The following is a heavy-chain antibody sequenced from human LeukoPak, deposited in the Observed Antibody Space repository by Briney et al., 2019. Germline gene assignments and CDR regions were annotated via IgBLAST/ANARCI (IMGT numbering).Heavy chain of an antibody. V-gene: IGHV3-7*01. J-gene: IGHJ4*02. CDR1: GFTFSTYW. D-gene: IGHD2-21*01. Sequence: GGSLRLSCAASGFTFSTYWMSWVRQAPGKGLEWVANIKGDGSDKSYLASVRGRFTISRDNAKNSLSLQMNSLTAEDTALYYCERGDYSAWCQGILVTVSS. CDR2: IKGDGSDK. CDR3: ERGDYSA.